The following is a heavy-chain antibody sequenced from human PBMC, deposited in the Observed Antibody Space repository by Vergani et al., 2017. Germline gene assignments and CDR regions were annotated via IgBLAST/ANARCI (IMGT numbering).Heavy chain of an antibody. CDR2: IKQDGSEI. D-gene: IGHD4-17*01. CDR1: GFTFSSYW. CDR3: ARGDYVRF. Sequence: EVQLVESGGGLVQPGGSLRLSCAASGFTFSSYWMTWVRQAPGKGLEWVANIKQDGSEIYYVDSVKGRFTISRDNAKNSLYLQLNSLRVDDTAVYYCARGDYVRFWGQGTLVTVSS. J-gene: IGHJ4*02. V-gene: IGHV3-7*01.